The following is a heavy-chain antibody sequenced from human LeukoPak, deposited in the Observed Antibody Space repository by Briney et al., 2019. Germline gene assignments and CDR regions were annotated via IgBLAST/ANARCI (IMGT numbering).Heavy chain of an antibody. CDR1: GFTFSSYG. J-gene: IGHJ1*01. Sequence: TGGSLRLSCAASGFTFSSYGMHWVRQAPGKGLEWVAFIRYDGSNKYYADSVKGRFTISRDNSKNTLYLQMNSLRAEDTAVYYCAKDLYYYDSSGYPPWGQGTLVTVSS. CDR2: IRYDGSNK. CDR3: AKDLYYYDSSGYPP. D-gene: IGHD3-22*01. V-gene: IGHV3-30*02.